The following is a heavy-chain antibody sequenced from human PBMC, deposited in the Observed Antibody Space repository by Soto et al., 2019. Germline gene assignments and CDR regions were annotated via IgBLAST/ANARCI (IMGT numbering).Heavy chain of an antibody. CDR1: GGSFSGYY. CDR3: ARESSGLLWFGELSGPNYYFDY. D-gene: IGHD3-10*01. V-gene: IGHV4-34*01. J-gene: IGHJ4*02. Sequence: SETLSLTCAVYGGSFSGYYWSWIRQPPGKGLEWIGEINHSGSTNYNPSLKSRVTISVDTSKNQFSLKLSSVTAADTAVYYCARESSGLLWFGELSGPNYYFDYWGQGTLVTVSS. CDR2: INHSGST.